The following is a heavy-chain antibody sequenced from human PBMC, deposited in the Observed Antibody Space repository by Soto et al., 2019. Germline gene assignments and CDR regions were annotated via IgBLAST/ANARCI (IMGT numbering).Heavy chain of an antibody. Sequence: QVQLQESGPGLVKPSETLSLTCTVTGGSTSSYYWSWLRQPPGKGLEWIGYNSYSGSTDYNPSLKSRVTISVDTSKNQFSLKLSSATAADTAVYYCARHGGSYSFDHWGQGTLVTVSS. CDR3: ARHGGSYSFDH. CDR1: GGSTSSYY. D-gene: IGHD1-26*01. V-gene: IGHV4-59*08. J-gene: IGHJ4*02. CDR2: NSYSGST.